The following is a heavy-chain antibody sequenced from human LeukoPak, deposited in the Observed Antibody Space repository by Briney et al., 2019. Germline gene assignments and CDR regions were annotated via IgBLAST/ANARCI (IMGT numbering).Heavy chain of an antibody. CDR2: ISSSSSYI. D-gene: IGHD6-6*01. V-gene: IGHV3-21*01. Sequence: GGSLRLSCAVSGFTFSSYAMSWVRQAPGKGLEWVSSISSSSSYIYYADSVKGRFTISRDNAKNSLYLQMNSLRAEDTAVYYCARDSSSYPSPGIDYWGQGTLVTVSS. CDR1: GFTFSSYA. CDR3: ARDSSSYPSPGIDY. J-gene: IGHJ4*02.